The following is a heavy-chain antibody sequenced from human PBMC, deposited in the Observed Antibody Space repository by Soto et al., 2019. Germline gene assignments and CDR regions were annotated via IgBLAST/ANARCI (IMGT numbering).Heavy chain of an antibody. CDR2: ISAYNGNT. J-gene: IGHJ6*03. CDR3: AREGVVVVAATVYYYYMDV. Sequence: ASVKVSCKASGYTFTSYGISWVRQAPGQGLEWMGWISAYNGNTNYAQKLQGRVTMTTDTSTSTAYMELRSLRSDDTAVYYCAREGVVVVAATVYYYYMDVWGKGTTVTVSS. CDR1: GYTFTSYG. V-gene: IGHV1-18*01. D-gene: IGHD2-15*01.